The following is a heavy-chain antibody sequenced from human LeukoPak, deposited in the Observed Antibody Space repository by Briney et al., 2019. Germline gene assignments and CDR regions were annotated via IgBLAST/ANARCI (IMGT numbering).Heavy chain of an antibody. CDR3: AKDPRSYCGGDCSHWYFDL. D-gene: IGHD2-21*02. V-gene: IGHV3-9*01. Sequence: GRSLRLSCAASGFTFDDYAMHWVRQAPGKGPEWVSGISWNSGSIGYADSVKGRFTISRDNAKNSLYLQMNSLRAEDTALYYCAKDPRSYCGGDCSHWYFDLWGRGTLVTVSS. J-gene: IGHJ2*01. CDR1: GFTFDDYA. CDR2: ISWNSGSI.